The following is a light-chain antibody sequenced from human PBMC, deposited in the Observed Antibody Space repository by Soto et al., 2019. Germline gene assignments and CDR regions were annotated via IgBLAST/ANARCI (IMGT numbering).Light chain of an antibody. CDR2: DAS. CDR3: QQRSNWPPT. V-gene: IGKV3-11*01. J-gene: IGKJ5*01. Sequence: EFVLTQSPATLSLSPGERATLSCRASQSVSNYLAWYQQKPGQAPRLLIYDASNKANGIPARFSGRGSGTDFTRTISSLEPEDLAVYYCQQRSNWPPTFGQGTRLEI. CDR1: QSVSNY.